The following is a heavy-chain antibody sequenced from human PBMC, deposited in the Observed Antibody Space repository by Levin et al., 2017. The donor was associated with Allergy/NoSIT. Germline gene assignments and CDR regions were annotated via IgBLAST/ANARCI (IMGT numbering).Heavy chain of an antibody. CDR2: ISSSSGTI. D-gene: IGHD3-22*01. CDR3: PRGSVVIPWWYFDL. V-gene: IGHV3-48*02. J-gene: IGHJ2*01. CDR1: GFTFSSYS. Sequence: GGSLRLSCAASGFTFSSYSMSWVRQAPGKGLEWVSYISSSSGTIKYADSVKGRFTISRDNAENSLNLQINNLRDEDTAVYYCPRGSVVIPWWYFDLWGRGTLVTVSS.